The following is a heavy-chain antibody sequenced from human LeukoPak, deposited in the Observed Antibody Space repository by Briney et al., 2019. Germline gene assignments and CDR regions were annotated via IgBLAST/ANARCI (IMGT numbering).Heavy chain of an antibody. J-gene: IGHJ4*02. CDR2: INPNSGGT. CDR3: ARDLPSLRYRGPRYYFDY. Sequence: GAPVKVSCKASGYAFTGYYMHWVRQAPGQGLEWMGWINPNSGGTNYAQKFQGRVTMTRDTSISTAYMELSRLRSDDTAVYYCARDLPSLRYRGPRYYFDYWGQGTLVTVSS. V-gene: IGHV1-2*02. D-gene: IGHD3-16*01. CDR1: GYAFTGYY.